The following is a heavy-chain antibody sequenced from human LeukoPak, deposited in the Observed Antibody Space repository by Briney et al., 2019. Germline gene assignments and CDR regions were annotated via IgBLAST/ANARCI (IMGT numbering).Heavy chain of an antibody. CDR2: IYYSGST. Sequence: SETLSLTCTVSGGSISSSSYYWGWIRQPPGKGLERIGSIYYSGSTYYNPSLKSRVTISVDTSKNQFSLKLSSVTAADTAVYYCARVSLESGYSAYYYYYMDVWGKGTTVTVSS. CDR3: ARVSLESGYSAYYYYYMDV. J-gene: IGHJ6*03. V-gene: IGHV4-39*07. D-gene: IGHD3-3*01. CDR1: GGSISSSSYY.